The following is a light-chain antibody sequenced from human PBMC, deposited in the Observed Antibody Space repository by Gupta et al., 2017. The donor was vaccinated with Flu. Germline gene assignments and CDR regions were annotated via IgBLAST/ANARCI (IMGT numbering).Light chain of an antibody. J-gene: IGLJ2*01. CDR1: SSDVGSYNL. V-gene: IGLV2-23*01. CDR2: EGS. Sequence: QSALTQPASVSGSPGQSITISCTGTSSDVGSYNLVSWYQQRPGKAPKLMIYEGSKRPSGGSNRFSGSKSGNTASLTISGLQAEDEADYYCCSYAGSSTHVVFGGGTKLTVL. CDR3: CSYAGSSTHVV.